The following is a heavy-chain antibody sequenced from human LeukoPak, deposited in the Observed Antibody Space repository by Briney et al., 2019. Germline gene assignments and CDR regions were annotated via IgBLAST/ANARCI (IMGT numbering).Heavy chain of an antibody. J-gene: IGHJ6*03. CDR3: ATGGGWVPSFGVVTHIDV. V-gene: IGHV3-74*03. D-gene: IGHD3-3*01. Sequence: GGSLRLSCAASGFTFSGYWMHWVRQGPEKGLELVSRIDNDGHGILYADSVKGRFTTSRDNTKNTLYLQMNSLRFEDTAVYYCATGGGWVPSFGVVTHIDVWGKGTTVTVSS. CDR1: GFTFSGYW. CDR2: IDNDGHGI.